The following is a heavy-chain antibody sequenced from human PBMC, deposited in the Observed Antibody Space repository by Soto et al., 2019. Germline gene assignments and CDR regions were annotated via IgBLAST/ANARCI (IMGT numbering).Heavy chain of an antibody. CDR1: GFTCGGYA. J-gene: IGHJ4*02. CDR3: ARAQISNWDYYYDSSGYFFPPDY. CDR2: ISYDGSNK. Sequence: GGSLRLSSAAAGFTCGGYAMHWVSQAPGKGLEWVAVISYDGSNKYYADSVKGRFTISRDNSKNTLYLQMNSLRAEDTAVYYCARAQISNWDYYYDSSGYFFPPDYWGQGTLVTVSS. D-gene: IGHD3-22*01. V-gene: IGHV3-30-3*01.